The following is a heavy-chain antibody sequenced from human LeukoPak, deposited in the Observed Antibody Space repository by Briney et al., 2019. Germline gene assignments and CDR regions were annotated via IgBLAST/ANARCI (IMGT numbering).Heavy chain of an antibody. CDR1: GGTFSGYA. D-gene: IGHD6-6*01. J-gene: IGHJ4*02. Sequence: GSSVKVSCKASGGTFSGYAISWVRQAPGQGLEWMGGIIPIFGTANYAQKFQGRVTITADESTSTAYMELSSLRSEDTAVYYCVSRAREAYSSSSGGYYFDYWGQGTLVTVSS. V-gene: IGHV1-69*01. CDR3: VSRAREAYSSSSGGYYFDY. CDR2: IIPIFGTA.